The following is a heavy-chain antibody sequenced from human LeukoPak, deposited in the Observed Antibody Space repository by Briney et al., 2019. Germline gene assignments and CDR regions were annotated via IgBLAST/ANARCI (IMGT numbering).Heavy chain of an antibody. CDR1: GFTFSSYA. V-gene: IGHV3-21*01. CDR2: ISSSSSYI. CDR3: ARDLLESPNAFDI. D-gene: IGHD4/OR15-4a*01. Sequence: GGSLRLSCAASGFTFSSYAMSWVRQAPGKGLEWVSSISSSSSYIYYADSVKGRFTISRDNAKNSLYLQMNSLRAEDTAVYYCARDLLESPNAFDIWGQGTMVTVSS. J-gene: IGHJ3*02.